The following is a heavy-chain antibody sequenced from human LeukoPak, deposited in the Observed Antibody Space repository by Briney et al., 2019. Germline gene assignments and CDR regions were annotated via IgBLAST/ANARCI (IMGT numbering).Heavy chain of an antibody. CDR2: INSDGSST. CDR3: ARDVYGDYVDY. J-gene: IGHJ4*02. D-gene: IGHD4-17*01. CDR1: GFTFSSYW. Sequence: TGGSLRLSCAASGFTFSSYWMHWVRQAPGKGLVWVSRINSDGSSTSYADSAKGRFTISRDNAKNTLYLQMNSLRAEDTAVYYCARDVYGDYVDYWGQGTLVTVSS. V-gene: IGHV3-74*01.